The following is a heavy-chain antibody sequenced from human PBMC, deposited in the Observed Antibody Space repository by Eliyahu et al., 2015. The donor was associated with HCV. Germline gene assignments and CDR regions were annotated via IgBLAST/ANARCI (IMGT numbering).Heavy chain of an antibody. Sequence: EVQLVESGGGLVQPGGSLRLSCXQPLXXPLVVHWRSWVRQAPGKGLGWVANIKKDGSEKYHVDSVKGRFTIFRDNAKNSLYLQMNSLRVEDTAMYYCAREGRYNWNVGDAFDIWGQGTMVTVSS. V-gene: IGHV3-7*01. CDR1: XXPLVVHW. CDR2: IKKDGSEK. D-gene: IGHD1-1*01. J-gene: IGHJ3*02. CDR3: AREGRYNWNVGDAFDI.